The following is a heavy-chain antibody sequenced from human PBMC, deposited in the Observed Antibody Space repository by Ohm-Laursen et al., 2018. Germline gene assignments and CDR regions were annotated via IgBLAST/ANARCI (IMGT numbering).Heavy chain of an antibody. V-gene: IGHV3-33*06. CDR1: GFTFSNYG. CDR3: AKIHDSGYYYYSMDV. J-gene: IGHJ6*02. CDR2: IWYDGTNK. D-gene: IGHD3-3*01. Sequence: SLRLSCTVSGFTFSNYGMHWVRQAPGKGLEWVAVIWYDGTNKYYADSVDGRFTISRDNSKNMLYLQMGSLRVEDTAVYYCAKIHDSGYYYYSMDVWGQGTTVTVSS.